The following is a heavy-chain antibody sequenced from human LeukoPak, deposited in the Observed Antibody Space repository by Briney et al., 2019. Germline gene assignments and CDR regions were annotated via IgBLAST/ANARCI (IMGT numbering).Heavy chain of an antibody. CDR3: ARGAVYSTAWYNWLDP. V-gene: IGHV3-30*04. J-gene: IGHJ5*02. D-gene: IGHD2-2*02. CDR2: ISFDGKNK. CDR1: GFIFSNYA. Sequence: GSLRLSCVASGFIFSNYAIHWVRQAPGKGLEWVAVISFDGKNKYHADSVKGRFTITRDNSKDTLSLEMNSLRAEDTAVYYCARGAVYSTAWYNWLDPWGQGTLITVFS.